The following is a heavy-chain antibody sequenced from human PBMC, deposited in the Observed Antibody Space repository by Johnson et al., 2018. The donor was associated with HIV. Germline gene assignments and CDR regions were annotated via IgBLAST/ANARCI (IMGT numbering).Heavy chain of an antibody. CDR3: ARPVSPWSAYDACDI. J-gene: IGHJ3*02. CDR2: INSDGSST. Sequence: EMQLVESGGGLVQPGGSLRLSCAASGFTFSSYWMHWVRQAPGKGLVWVSRINSDGSSTSYADSVKGRFTISRDNAKNTLYLQMNSLRAEDTAVYYCARPVSPWSAYDACDIWGQGTMVTVSS. D-gene: IGHD2-8*02. V-gene: IGHV3-74*02. CDR1: GFTFSSYW.